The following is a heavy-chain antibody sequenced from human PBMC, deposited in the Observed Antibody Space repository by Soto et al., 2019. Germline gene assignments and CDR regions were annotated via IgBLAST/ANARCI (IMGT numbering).Heavy chain of an antibody. J-gene: IGHJ4*01. CDR2: IKGKRDGGTT. V-gene: IGHV3-15*07. D-gene: IGHD2-21*02. Sequence: EVRLVESGGALVKSGESLRLSCATSGFTFSHAWMNWVRQAPGKGLEWVGRIKGKRDGGTTDLAAPVKGRFTISRDDSENTVXLQXEGLRVAXTAXXXXXXXXYXGIDCPPRLYWGLGTRVTVSS. CDR3: XXXXYXGIDCPPRLY. CDR1: GFTFSHAW.